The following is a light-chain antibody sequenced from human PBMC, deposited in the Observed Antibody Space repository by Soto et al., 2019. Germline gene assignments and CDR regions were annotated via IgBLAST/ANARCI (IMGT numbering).Light chain of an antibody. Sequence: QSVLTQPRSVSGSPGQSVTISCTGTSSDVGGYNYVSWHQQHPGKAPKLMIYDVSKRPSGVPDRFSGSKSGNTASLTISGLQAEDEADYYCCSYAGSPYVFGTGTKVTVL. CDR1: SSDVGGYNY. J-gene: IGLJ1*01. V-gene: IGLV2-11*01. CDR2: DVS. CDR3: CSYAGSPYV.